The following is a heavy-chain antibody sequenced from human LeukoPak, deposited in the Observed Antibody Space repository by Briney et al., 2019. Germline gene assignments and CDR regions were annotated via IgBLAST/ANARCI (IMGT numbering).Heavy chain of an antibody. D-gene: IGHD2-2*01. CDR3: ARRGAYCNSISCYAPDY. V-gene: IGHV3-21*04. CDR1: GFTFSSYA. J-gene: IGHJ4*02. CDR2: ISSSSSYI. Sequence: KSGGSLRLSCAASGFTFSSYAMSWVRQAPGKGLEWVSSISSSSSYIYYADSVKGRFTISRDNSKNTLSLQMNSLRAEDTAVYYCARRGAYCNSISCYAPDYWGQGTLVTVSS.